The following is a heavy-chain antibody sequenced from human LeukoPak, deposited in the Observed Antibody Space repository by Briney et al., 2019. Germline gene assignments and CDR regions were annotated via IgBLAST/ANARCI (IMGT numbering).Heavy chain of an antibody. D-gene: IGHD3-10*01. CDR1: GFTISSDS. Sequence: LRLSCAASGFTISSDSMHWIRQAPGKGLEWIGYIYYSGSTYYNPSLKSRVTISVDTSKNQFSLKLSSVTAADTAVYYCARGVIRPAGFDAFDIWGQGTMVTVSS. V-gene: IGHV4-30-4*07. CDR2: IYYSGST. J-gene: IGHJ3*02. CDR3: ARGVIRPAGFDAFDI.